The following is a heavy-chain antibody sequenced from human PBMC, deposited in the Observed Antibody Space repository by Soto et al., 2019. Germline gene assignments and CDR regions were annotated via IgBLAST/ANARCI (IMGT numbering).Heavy chain of an antibody. CDR1: GGTFNTYT. CDR3: AITYCRDNSCPRDFDF. D-gene: IGHD2-21*01. CDR2: FIPILDMA. V-gene: IGHV1-69*02. J-gene: IGHJ4*02. Sequence: QVQVVQSGAEVKKPASSVKVSCKPSGGTFNTYTVNWVRLAPGHGLEWMGRFIPILDMANYAQKFQDRGTITVDRSTFTAYMELNSLTSDDTAVYYCAITYCRDNSCPRDFDFWGPGTRVTVSS.